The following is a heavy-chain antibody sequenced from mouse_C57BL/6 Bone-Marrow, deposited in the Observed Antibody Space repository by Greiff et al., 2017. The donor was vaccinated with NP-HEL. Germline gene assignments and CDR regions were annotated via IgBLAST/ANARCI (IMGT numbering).Heavy chain of an antibody. Sequence: VQLQQSGAELVRPGTSVKVSCKASGYAFTNYLIEWVKQRPGQGLEWIGVINPGSGGTTYNEKFKGKATLTADKSSSTAYMQLSSLTSEDSAVYFCAREYYGNFYAMDYWGQGTSVTVSS. CDR1: GYAFTNYL. V-gene: IGHV1-54*01. CDR2: INPGSGGT. CDR3: AREYYGNFYAMDY. D-gene: IGHD2-1*01. J-gene: IGHJ4*01.